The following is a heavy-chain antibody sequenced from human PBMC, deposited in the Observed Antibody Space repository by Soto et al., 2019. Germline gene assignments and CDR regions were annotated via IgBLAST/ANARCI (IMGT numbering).Heavy chain of an antibody. Sequence: SETLSLTCTVSGGSISSGDYYWSWIRQPPGKGLEWIGYIYYSGSTYYNPSLKSRVTMSVDTSRNQFSLKLSSVTAADTAVYYCARWNTDWNAFDDWGQGTLVTVSS. CDR1: GGSISSGDYY. V-gene: IGHV4-30-4*02. CDR3: ARWNTDWNAFDD. D-gene: IGHD1-1*01. J-gene: IGHJ4*02. CDR2: IYYSGST.